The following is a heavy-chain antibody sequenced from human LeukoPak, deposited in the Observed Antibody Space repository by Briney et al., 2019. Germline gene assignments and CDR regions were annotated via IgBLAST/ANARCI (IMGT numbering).Heavy chain of an antibody. CDR1: GYTFTGYY. CDR3: ARDREDYDSSGYYNYFDY. V-gene: IGHV1-2*02. Sequence: GASVKVSCKASGYTFTGYYMHWVRQAPGQGLEWMGWINPNSGGTNYAQKFQGRVTMTRDTSISTAYMELSRLRSDDTAVYYCARDREDYDSSGYYNYFDYWGQGTLVTVSS. J-gene: IGHJ4*02. D-gene: IGHD3-22*01. CDR2: INPNSGGT.